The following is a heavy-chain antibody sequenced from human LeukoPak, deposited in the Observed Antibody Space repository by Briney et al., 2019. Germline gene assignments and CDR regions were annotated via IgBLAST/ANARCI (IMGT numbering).Heavy chain of an antibody. D-gene: IGHD6-13*01. Sequence: PSETLSLTCTVSGGSISSSSYYWGWIRQPPGKGLEWVAVISYDGSNKYYADSVKGRFTISRDNSKNTLYLQMNSLRAEDTAVYYCARGAYSSSWYISAFDIWGQGTMVTVSS. V-gene: IGHV3-30*03. CDR1: GGSISSSS. CDR2: ISYDGSNK. J-gene: IGHJ3*02. CDR3: ARGAYSSSWYISAFDI.